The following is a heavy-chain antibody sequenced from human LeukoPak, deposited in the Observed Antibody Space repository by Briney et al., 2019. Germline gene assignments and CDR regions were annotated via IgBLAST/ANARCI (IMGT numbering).Heavy chain of an antibody. CDR2: IYYSGST. J-gene: IGHJ4*02. CDR1: GGSISSGGYY. D-gene: IGHD2-15*01. V-gene: IGHV4-31*03. CDR3: ASRYCSGGSCYSGLGY. Sequence: SETLSLTCTVSGGSISSGGYYWSWIRQHPGKGLEWIGYIYYSGSTYYNPSLKSRVIISVDTSKSQFSLKLSSVTAADTAVYYCASRYCSGGSCYSGLGYWGQGTLVTVSS.